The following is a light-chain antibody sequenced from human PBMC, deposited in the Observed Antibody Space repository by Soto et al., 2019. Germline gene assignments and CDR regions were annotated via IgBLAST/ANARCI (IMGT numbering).Light chain of an antibody. CDR1: QSVSSN. CDR2: GAS. Sequence: EIVMTQSPATLSVSPGERATLSCRASQSVSSNLAWYQQKPCQAPRLLISGASTRATGIPARFSGSGSGTEFTLTISSLQSEDFAVYYCQQYTNWSPWTFGQGTKVEIK. V-gene: IGKV3-15*01. CDR3: QQYTNWSPWT. J-gene: IGKJ1*01.